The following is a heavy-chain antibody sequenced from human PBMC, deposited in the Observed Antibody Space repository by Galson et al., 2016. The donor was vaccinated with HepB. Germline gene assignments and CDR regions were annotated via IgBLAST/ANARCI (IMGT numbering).Heavy chain of an antibody. D-gene: IGHD6-19*01. J-gene: IGHJ4*02. CDR1: GFTFTFYG. CDR2: ISNNHDDK. Sequence: SLRLSCAASGFTFTFYGMSWVRQAPGKRPEWVSTISNNHDDKHYADSVKGRFSISRDDSKSTVYLQMHSLRVDDTAVYYCATQHWLPATDHWGQGTLVTVSS. V-gene: IGHV3-23*01. CDR3: ATQHWLPATDH.